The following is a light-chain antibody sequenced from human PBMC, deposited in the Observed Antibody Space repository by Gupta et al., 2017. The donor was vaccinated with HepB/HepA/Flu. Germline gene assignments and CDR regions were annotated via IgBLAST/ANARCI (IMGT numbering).Light chain of an antibody. J-gene: IGKJ1*01. CDR3: HEDSYDPPWT. V-gene: IGKV1-27*01. CDR2: AAS. CDR1: QGINNY. Sequence: DIQMTQSPSSLYSFVGDRVTITCRASQGINNYLAWYKQKPGKVPKLLIYAASTWQAGVPSRFSGSGFGIDVPITISSRQQEDVASYYCHEDSYDPPWTFGQGTKVEIK.